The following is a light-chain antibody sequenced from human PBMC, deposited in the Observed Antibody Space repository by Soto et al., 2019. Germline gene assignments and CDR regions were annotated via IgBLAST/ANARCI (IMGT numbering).Light chain of an antibody. CDR2: GAS. V-gene: IGKV3-20*01. Sequence: EIVLPQFPGALSLSPGERVTLSCRASQTVSNTYLAWYQQKSGQAPKFLIYGASNRATGIPDRFSGSGSGTDFTLTISRLEPEDFAVYYCQQYGALPPTFGGGTKVEIK. CDR3: QQYGALPPT. J-gene: IGKJ4*01. CDR1: QTVSNTY.